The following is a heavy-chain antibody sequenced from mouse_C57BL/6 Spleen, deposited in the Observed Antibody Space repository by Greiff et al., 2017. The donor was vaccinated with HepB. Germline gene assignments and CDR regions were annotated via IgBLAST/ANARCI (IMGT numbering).Heavy chain of an antibody. J-gene: IGHJ1*03. CDR3: TRANYYDRNYGYIDV. D-gene: IGHD1-1*01. Sequence: QVQLQQSGAELVRPGASVTLSCKASGYTFTDYEMHWVKQTPVHGLEWIGAIDPETGGTAYNQKFKGKAILTADKSSSTAYMELRSLTSEDSAVYYYTRANYYDRNYGYIDVWGTGTTVTISS. CDR1: GYTFTDYE. V-gene: IGHV1-15*01. CDR2: IDPETGGT.